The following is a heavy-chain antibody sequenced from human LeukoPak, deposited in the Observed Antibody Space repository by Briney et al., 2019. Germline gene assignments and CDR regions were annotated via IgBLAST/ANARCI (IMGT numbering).Heavy chain of an antibody. CDR1: GYTLTELS. V-gene: IGHV1-24*01. J-gene: IGHJ6*02. D-gene: IGHD3-10*01. CDR2: FDSEDGET. Sequence: ASVKVSCKVSGYTLTELSMHWVRQAPGKGLEWMGAFDSEDGETIYAQKFQGRVTMTEDTSTDTAYMELSSLRSEDTAVYYCARGTLWFGELLVYGMDVWGQGTTVTVSS. CDR3: ARGTLWFGELLVYGMDV.